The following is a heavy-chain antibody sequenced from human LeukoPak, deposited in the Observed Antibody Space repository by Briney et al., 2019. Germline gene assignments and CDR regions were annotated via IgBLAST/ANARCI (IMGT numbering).Heavy chain of an antibody. J-gene: IGHJ4*02. D-gene: IGHD6-13*01. CDR3: ARGVGAAAGLPPFDY. CDR1: GGSFSGYY. V-gene: IGHV4-34*01. Sequence: PWETLTLTCAVYGGSFSGYYWSWIRQPPGKGLEWIGEIKHSGSTNYNPSLKSRVTISVDTSKKQFSLKLSSVTAADTAVYYCARGVGAAAGLPPFDYWGQGTLRSVFS. CDR2: IKHSGST.